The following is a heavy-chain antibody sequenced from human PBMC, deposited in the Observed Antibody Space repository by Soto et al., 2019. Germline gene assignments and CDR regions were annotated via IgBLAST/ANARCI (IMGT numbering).Heavy chain of an antibody. CDR1: GFSLSTYGVG. CDR2: VYWDDDN. CDR3: AHRPFRRDGYNSLQH. J-gene: IGHJ1*01. V-gene: IGHV2-5*02. Sequence: SGPTLVNPTQTLTLTCTFSGFSLSTYGVGVGWVRQPPGKALEWLVFVYWDDDNRYNPSLKSRLTVTKDTSKNQAVLTMANMDPVDTATYYCAHRPFRRDGYNSLQHWGQGTLVTVSS. D-gene: IGHD5-12*01.